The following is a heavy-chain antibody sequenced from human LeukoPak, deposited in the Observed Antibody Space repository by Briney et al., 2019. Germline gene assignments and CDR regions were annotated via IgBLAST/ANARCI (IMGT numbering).Heavy chain of an antibody. J-gene: IGHJ4*02. Sequence: GGTLRLSCAASGFTFSSYGMSWVRQAPGKGLEWVSAISGSGGSTYYADSVKGRFTISRDNSKNTLYLQMNSLRAEDTAVYYCATSSEDSSWAYWGQGTLVTVSS. CDR3: ATSSEDSSWAY. D-gene: IGHD6-13*01. V-gene: IGHV3-23*01. CDR2: ISGSGGST. CDR1: GFTFSSYG.